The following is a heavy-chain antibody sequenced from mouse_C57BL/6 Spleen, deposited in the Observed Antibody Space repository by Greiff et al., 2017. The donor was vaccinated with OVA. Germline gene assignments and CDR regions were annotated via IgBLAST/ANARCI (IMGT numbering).Heavy chain of an antibody. J-gene: IGHJ3*01. V-gene: IGHV1-26*01. D-gene: IGHD2-4*01. CDR3: VCPLYDDDGSFAY. CDR2: INPNNGGT. CDR1: GYTFTDYY. Sequence: VQLQQSGPELVKPGASVKISCKASGYTFTDYYMNWVKQSHGKSLEWIGDINPNNGGTSYNQKFKGKATLTVDKSSSTAYMELRSLTSEDSAVYYGVCPLYDDDGSFAYWGQGTLVTVSA.